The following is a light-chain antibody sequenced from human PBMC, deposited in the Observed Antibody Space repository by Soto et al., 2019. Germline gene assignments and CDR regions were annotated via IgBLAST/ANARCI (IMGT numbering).Light chain of an antibody. CDR1: QSVSNNF. CDR3: QQYGGSPNT. J-gene: IGKJ2*01. V-gene: IGKV3-20*01. Sequence: EIGVTQSPGTLSLSPGQRATLSCRASQSVSNNFLAWYQQKPGQAPRLLIWGASNRATGIPDRFSGSGSGTDFTLTINRLEPEDFAVYYCQQYGGSPNTFGQGTRLEIQ. CDR2: GAS.